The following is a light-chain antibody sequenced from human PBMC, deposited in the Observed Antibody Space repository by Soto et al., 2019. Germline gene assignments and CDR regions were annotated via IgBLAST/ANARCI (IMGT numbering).Light chain of an antibody. Sequence: QSVLTQPPSLSAAPGQKATISCSGSCSDVDSNYVSCYKFLPGKAPNLLIYANDKRPSGIPARFSGVKSGTSDNLGITGLQTGDEAEDYCGTWDSSQSAVFGGGTKVTVL. CDR3: GTWDSSQSAV. CDR2: AND. V-gene: IGLV1-51*01. J-gene: IGLJ2*01. CDR1: CSDVDSNY.